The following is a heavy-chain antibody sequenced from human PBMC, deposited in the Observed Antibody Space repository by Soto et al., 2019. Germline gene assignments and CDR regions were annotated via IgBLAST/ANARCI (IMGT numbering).Heavy chain of an antibody. CDR1: GGTFSRYA. CDR3: ATVGSCSGGSCYWFDP. D-gene: IGHD2-15*01. Sequence: GSSVKVSCKASGGTFSRYAISWVRQAPGQGLEWMGGIIPIFGTANYAQKFQGRVTITADESTSTAYMELSSLRSEDTAVYYCATVGSCSGGSCYWFDPWGQGTLVSVSS. CDR2: IIPIFGTA. J-gene: IGHJ5*02. V-gene: IGHV1-69*01.